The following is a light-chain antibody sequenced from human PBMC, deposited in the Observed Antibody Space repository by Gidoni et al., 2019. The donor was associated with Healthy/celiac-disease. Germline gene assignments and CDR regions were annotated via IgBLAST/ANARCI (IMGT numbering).Light chain of an antibody. CDR1: QSVSSSY. Sequence: EIVLTQSPGTLSLSPGERATLSCRASQSVSSSYLAWYQQKPGQAPRLLIYGASSRATGIPDRISGSGSGTDFTLTISRLEPEDFAVYYCQQYGSSPRTFGQXTKVEIK. J-gene: IGKJ1*01. CDR2: GAS. CDR3: QQYGSSPRT. V-gene: IGKV3-20*01.